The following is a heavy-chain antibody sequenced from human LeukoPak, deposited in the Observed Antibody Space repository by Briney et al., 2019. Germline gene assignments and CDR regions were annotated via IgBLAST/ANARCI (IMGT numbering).Heavy chain of an antibody. J-gene: IGHJ4*02. CDR1: GFTFSSYA. CDR3: AKTKGYSYGYYFDY. D-gene: IGHD5-18*01. CDR2: KSYDGFNK. Sequence: GWSLTLSCPATGFTFSSYAMHEVRQSLGRGLAGVAVKSYDGFNKYYAHSVKGRVTISRDNSKNTLYLQMNSLRAEDTAVYYCAKTKGYSYGYYFDYWGQGTLVTVSS. V-gene: IGHV3-30*18.